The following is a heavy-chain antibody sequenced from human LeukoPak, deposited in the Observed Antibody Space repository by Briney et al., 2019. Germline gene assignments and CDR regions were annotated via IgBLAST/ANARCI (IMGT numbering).Heavy chain of an antibody. CDR1: GYTLTELS. J-gene: IGHJ4*02. CDR3: ATYYDFWSGYYSSRSFDY. CDR2: FDPEDGET. V-gene: IGHV1-24*01. Sequence: AASVKVSCKVSGYTLTELSMHWVRQAPGKGLEWMGDFDPEDGETIYAQKFQGRVTMTEDTSTDTAYMELSSLRSEDTAVYYCATYYDFWSGYYSSRSFDYWGQGTLVTVSS. D-gene: IGHD3-3*01.